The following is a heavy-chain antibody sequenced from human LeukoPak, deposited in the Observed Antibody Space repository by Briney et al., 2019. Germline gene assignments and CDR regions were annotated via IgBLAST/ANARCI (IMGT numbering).Heavy chain of an antibody. J-gene: IGHJ2*01. Sequence: PSETLSLTCTVSGGSISSSSYYWGWIRQPPGKGLEWIGSIYYSGSTYYNPSLKSRVTISVDTSKNQFSLKLSSVTAADTAVYYCARAPKFTTAPFDLWGRGTLVTVSS. CDR1: GGSISSSSYY. CDR2: IYYSGST. V-gene: IGHV4-39*07. CDR3: ARAPKFTTAPFDL. D-gene: IGHD3-22*01.